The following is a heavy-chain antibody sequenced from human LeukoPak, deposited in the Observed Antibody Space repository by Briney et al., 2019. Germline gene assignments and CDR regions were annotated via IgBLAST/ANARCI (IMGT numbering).Heavy chain of an antibody. J-gene: IGHJ4*02. D-gene: IGHD2-2*01. CDR3: AKGWVPATRLPIDY. Sequence: GSLRLSCAASGFTFSSYGMHWVRQAPGKGLEWVAVISYDGSNKYYADSVKGRFTISRDNSKNTLYLQMNSLRAEDTAVYYCAKGWVPATRLPIDYWGQGTLVTVSS. CDR2: ISYDGSNK. V-gene: IGHV3-30*18. CDR1: GFTFSSYG.